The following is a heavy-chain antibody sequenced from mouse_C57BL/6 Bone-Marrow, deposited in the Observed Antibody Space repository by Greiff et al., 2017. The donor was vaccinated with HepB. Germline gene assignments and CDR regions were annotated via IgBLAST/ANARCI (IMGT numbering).Heavy chain of an antibody. CDR1: EYEFPSHD. CDR2: INSDGGST. V-gene: IGHV5-2*01. Sequence: EVKLMESGGGLVQPGESLKLSCESNEYEFPSHDMSWVRKTPEKRLELVAAINSDGGSTYYPDTMERRFIISRDNTKKTLYLQMSSLRSEDTALYYCARHGDYGSSYDAMDYWGQGTSVTVSS. CDR3: ARHGDYGSSYDAMDY. D-gene: IGHD1-1*01. J-gene: IGHJ4*01.